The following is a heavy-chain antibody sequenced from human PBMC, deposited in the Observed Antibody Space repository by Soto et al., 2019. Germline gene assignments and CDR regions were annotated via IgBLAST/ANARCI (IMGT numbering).Heavy chain of an antibody. CDR2: IFHSASN. J-gene: IGHJ2*01. Sequence: PSETMSLTGTASGGCISSSNYYWGWINQATRQELDRIGRIFHSASNYHSPPLKSRVTMSLDTSNTAYYRQMTCVTAAPAPFYYSGRHRLVYRCFDLWGRGNMVTFSS. CDR1: GGCISSSNYY. CDR3: GRHRLVYRCFDL. D-gene: IGHD4-17*01. V-gene: IGHV4-39*01.